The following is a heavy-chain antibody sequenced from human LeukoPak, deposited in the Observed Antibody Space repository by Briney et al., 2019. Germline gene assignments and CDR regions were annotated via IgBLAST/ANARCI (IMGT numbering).Heavy chain of an antibody. D-gene: IGHD3-16*01. V-gene: IGHV4-4*09. CDR1: GDSISSYY. CDR3: ARLLIGGAYHFDY. CDR2: IYASGST. J-gene: IGHJ4*02. Sequence: SETLSLTCTVSGDSISSYYWSWIRQPPGRGLEWTGYIYASGSTNFNPSLKSRATISIDTSKNQFSLKLSSVTAADTAVSFCARLLIGGAYHFDYWGQGTLVTVSS.